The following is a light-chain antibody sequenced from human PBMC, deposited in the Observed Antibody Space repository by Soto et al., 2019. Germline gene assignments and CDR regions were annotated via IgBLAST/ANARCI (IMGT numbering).Light chain of an antibody. CDR1: KNDIGVYDF. V-gene: IGLV2-8*01. CDR2: EVV. Sequence: QSVLTQPPSASGSAGQSVTISCTGTKNDIGVYDFVSWYQHHPGTAPRLIIYEVVQRPSGVPDRFSGSKSGTTASLTVSGLQAADEADHFCTTNAGSNTYVFGSGTKVTV. J-gene: IGLJ1*01. CDR3: TTNAGSNTYV.